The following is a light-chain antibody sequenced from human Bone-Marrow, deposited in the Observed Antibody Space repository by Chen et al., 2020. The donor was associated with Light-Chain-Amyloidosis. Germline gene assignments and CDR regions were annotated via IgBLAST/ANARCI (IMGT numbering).Light chain of an antibody. V-gene: IGLV3-25*03. CDR3: QSADSSGTYEVI. Sequence: SYELTQPPSVSVSPGQTARITCSGDDLPTKYAYWYQQKPGQAPVLVIHRDTERPSWISERFSCSSSVTTATLTISGVQAEDEADYHCQSADSSGTYEVIFGGGTKLTVL. J-gene: IGLJ2*01. CDR2: RDT. CDR1: DLPTKY.